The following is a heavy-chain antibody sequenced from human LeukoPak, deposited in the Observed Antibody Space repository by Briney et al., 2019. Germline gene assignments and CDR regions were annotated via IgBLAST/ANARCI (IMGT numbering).Heavy chain of an antibody. D-gene: IGHD2-2*02. J-gene: IGHJ6*03. CDR3: ARYDCSSTSCYIPYYYMDV. Sequence: NAGGSLRLSCRASGIPFSRYTMNWVRQAPGKGLEWVSSISSSSSYIYYADSVKGRFTISRDNAKNSLYLQMNSLRAEDTAVYYCARYDCSSTSCYIPYYYMDVWGKGTTVTVSS. CDR1: GIPFSRYT. V-gene: IGHV3-21*01. CDR2: ISSSSSYI.